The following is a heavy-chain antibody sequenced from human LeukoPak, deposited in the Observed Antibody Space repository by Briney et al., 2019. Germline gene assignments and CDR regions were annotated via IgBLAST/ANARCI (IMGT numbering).Heavy chain of an antibody. CDR2: ISYDGNNK. Sequence: GGSLRLSCAASGFTFAIYAMHWVRQAPGKGLEWVAVISYDGNNKYYADSVKGRFTISRDNSKNTLYLQMNSLRAEDTAVYYCARDLVGGWDDNSGYYYGYFDYWGQGTLVTVSS. V-gene: IGHV3-30-3*01. CDR3: ARDLVGGWDDNSGYYYGYFDY. D-gene: IGHD3-22*01. CDR1: GFTFAIYA. J-gene: IGHJ4*02.